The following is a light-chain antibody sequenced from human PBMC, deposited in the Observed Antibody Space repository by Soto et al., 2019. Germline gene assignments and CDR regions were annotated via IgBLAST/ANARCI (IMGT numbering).Light chain of an antibody. CDR1: SGSIASNY. V-gene: IGLV6-57*01. J-gene: IGLJ3*02. CDR3: QSYDSSSGV. CDR2: EDN. Sequence: NFMLTQPHSVSESPGKTIIISCTRSSGSIASNYVQWYQRRPGSSPTTVIYEDNQRPSGVPDRFSGSIDSSSNSASLTISGLKTEDEAEYYCQSYDSSSGVFGGGTKLTVL.